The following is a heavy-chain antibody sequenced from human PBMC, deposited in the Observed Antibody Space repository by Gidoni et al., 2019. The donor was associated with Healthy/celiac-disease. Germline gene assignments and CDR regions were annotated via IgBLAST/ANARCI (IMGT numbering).Heavy chain of an antibody. CDR1: GFTFSGSA. CDR3: TSLSCSGGSCYFNRVDYYYYMDV. J-gene: IGHJ6*03. V-gene: IGHV3-73*02. D-gene: IGHD2-15*01. CDR2: IRSKANSYAT. Sequence: EVQLVESGGGLVQPGGSLKLSCAASGFTFSGSAMPWVRPASGKGLEWVGRIRSKANSYATAYAASVKGRFTISRDDSKNTAYLQMNSLKTEDTAVYYCTSLSCSGGSCYFNRVDYYYYMDVWGKGTTVTVSS.